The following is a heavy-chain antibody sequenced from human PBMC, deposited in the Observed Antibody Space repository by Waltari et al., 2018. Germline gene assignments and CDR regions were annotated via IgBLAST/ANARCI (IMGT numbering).Heavy chain of an antibody. J-gene: IGHJ4*02. CDR3: AKAFYYYDSSGYYLQTAFDY. CDR2: ISGSGGST. V-gene: IGHV3-23*01. CDR1: GFTFSSYA. D-gene: IGHD3-22*01. Sequence: EVQLLESGGGLVQPGGSLRLSCAASGFTFSSYAMSWVRQAPGKGLEWVSAISGSGGSTYYADAVKGRFTISRDNSKNTLYLQMNSLRAEDTAVYYCAKAFYYYDSSGYYLQTAFDYWGQGTLVTVSS.